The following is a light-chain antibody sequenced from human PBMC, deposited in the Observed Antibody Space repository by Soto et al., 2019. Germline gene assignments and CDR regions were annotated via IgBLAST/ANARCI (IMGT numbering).Light chain of an antibody. Sequence: EIVLTQSPVTLSVSQGERVTLSCRASQSVGNSHVAWYQQKPGQAPRLLIYGASRRATGIPDRFSGSGSGTDFTLTINRLEPEDFAVYHCQPYGRPLTFGGGTKVDVK. CDR3: QPYGRPLT. J-gene: IGKJ4*01. CDR1: QSVGNSH. V-gene: IGKV3-20*01. CDR2: GAS.